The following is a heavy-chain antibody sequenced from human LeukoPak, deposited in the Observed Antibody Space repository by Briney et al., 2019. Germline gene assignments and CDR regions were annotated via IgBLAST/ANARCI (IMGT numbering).Heavy chain of an antibody. Sequence: SETLSLTCTVSGGSISSYYWSWIRQPPGKGLEWIGYIYYSGSTNYNPSLKSRVTISVDTSKNQFSLKLSSVTAADTAVYYCARLIAVAGRCDWFDPWGQGTLVTVSS. CDR1: GGSISSYY. CDR3: ARLIAVAGRCDWFDP. CDR2: IYYSGST. D-gene: IGHD6-19*01. J-gene: IGHJ5*02. V-gene: IGHV4-59*08.